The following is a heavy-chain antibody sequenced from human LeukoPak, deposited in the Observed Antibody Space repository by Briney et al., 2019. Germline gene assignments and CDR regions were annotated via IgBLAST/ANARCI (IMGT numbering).Heavy chain of an antibody. Sequence: PGGSLRLSCAASGFTFSSYGMHWVRQAPGKGLEWVAVIWYDGSNKYYADSVKGRFTISRDNSKNTLYLQMNSLRAEGTAVYYCARDRIVGATSYYGMDVWGQGTTVTVSS. CDR2: IWYDGSNK. J-gene: IGHJ6*02. V-gene: IGHV3-33*01. CDR3: ARDRIVGATSYYGMDV. CDR1: GFTFSSYG. D-gene: IGHD1-26*01.